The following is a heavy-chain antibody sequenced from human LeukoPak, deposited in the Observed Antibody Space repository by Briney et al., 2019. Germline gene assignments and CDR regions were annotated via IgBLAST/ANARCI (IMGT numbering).Heavy chain of an antibody. V-gene: IGHV4-4*07. D-gene: IGHD3-22*01. CDR1: GGSISSYY. CDR3: AREGTYYYDSSGDY. J-gene: IGHJ4*02. CDR2: IYTSGST. Sequence: SETLSLTCTVSGGSISSYYWSWIRQPAGKGLEWIGRIYTSGSTNYNPSLKSRVTISVDTSKNQFSLKLSSVTAADTAVYYCAREGTYYYDSSGDYWGQGTLVTVSS.